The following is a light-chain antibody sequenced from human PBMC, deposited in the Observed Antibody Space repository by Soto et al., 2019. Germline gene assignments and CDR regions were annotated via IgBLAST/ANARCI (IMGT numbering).Light chain of an antibody. V-gene: IGKV3-20*01. CDR1: QSVDSTY. CDR2: GAS. Sequence: EIVLTQSPGTLSLSPGERATLSCRASQSVDSTYFAWYQQKPGQAPRLLIYGASSRATGIPDRFSGSGSGTAFTLTISRLEPEDFAVYYCKQYGSSPPYTFGQGTKLEIK. J-gene: IGKJ2*01. CDR3: KQYGSSPPYT.